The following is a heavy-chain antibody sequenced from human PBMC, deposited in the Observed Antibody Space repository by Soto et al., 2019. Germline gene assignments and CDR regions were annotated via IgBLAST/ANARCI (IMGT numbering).Heavy chain of an antibody. D-gene: IGHD1-26*01. V-gene: IGHV3-23*01. CDR2: ISGSGGST. J-gene: IGHJ6*03. CDR1: GFTFSSYA. CDR3: AKEGERDDYYYMDV. Sequence: EVQQLESGGGLVQPGGSLRLSCAASGFTFSSYAMSWVRQAPGKGLEWVSAISGSGGSTYYADSVKGRFTISGDNSKNTLSLQMNTLRAEDTAVYYCAKEGERDDYYYMDVWGKGPTVIFSS.